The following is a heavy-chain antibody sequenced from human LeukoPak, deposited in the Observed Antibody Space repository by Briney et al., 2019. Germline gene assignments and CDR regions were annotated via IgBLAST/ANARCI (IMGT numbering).Heavy chain of an antibody. V-gene: IGHV4-39*01. CDR2: IYYSGST. J-gene: IGHJ4*02. CDR1: GGSISSSSYY. D-gene: IGHD4-17*01. Sequence: SETLSLTCTVSGGSISSSSYYWGWIRQPPGKGLEWIGSIYYSGSTYYNPSLKSRVTISVDTSKNQFSLKLSSVTAADTAVYYCARLYGDYDYWGQGTLVTVSS. CDR3: ARLYGDYDY.